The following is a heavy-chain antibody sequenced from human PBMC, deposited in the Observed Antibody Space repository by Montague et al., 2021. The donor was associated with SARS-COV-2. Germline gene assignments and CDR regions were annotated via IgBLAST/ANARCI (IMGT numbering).Heavy chain of an antibody. J-gene: IGHJ6*02. CDR3: ARGSPVVITISCWNYYGMDV. Sequence: TLSLTCTVSGGSISSGKYYWIWIRQPAGQGLVWIGRLYTSASSNYNPTLKSRVTISVYTSKNQFSLKLMSATAADAAVYYCARGSPVVITISCWNYYGMDVWGQGTTVTVSS. CDR1: GGSISSGKYY. D-gene: IGHD3-22*01. CDR2: LYTSASS. V-gene: IGHV4-61*02.